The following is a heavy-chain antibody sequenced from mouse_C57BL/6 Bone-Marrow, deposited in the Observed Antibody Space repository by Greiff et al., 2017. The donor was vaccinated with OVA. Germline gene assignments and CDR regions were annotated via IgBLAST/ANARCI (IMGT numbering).Heavy chain of an antibody. CDR2: IDPSDSYT. V-gene: IGHV1-50*01. Sequence: QLQLKQPGAELVKPGASVKLSCKASGYTFTSYWMQWVKQRPGQGLEWIGEIDPSDSYTNYNQKFKGKATLTVDTSSSTAYMQLSSLTSEDSAVYYCARSRYDYWGQGTSVTVSS. D-gene: IGHD2-14*01. CDR1: GYTFTSYW. CDR3: ARSRYDY. J-gene: IGHJ4*01.